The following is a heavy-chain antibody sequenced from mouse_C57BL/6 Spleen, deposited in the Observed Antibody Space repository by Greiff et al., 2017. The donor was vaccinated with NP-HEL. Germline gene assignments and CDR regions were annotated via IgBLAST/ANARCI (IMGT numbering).Heavy chain of an antibody. J-gene: IGHJ2*01. CDR3: AREGRNSLNFDY. CDR1: GYTFTDYN. V-gene: IGHV1-18*01. CDR2: INPNNGGT. D-gene: IGHD2-1*01. Sequence: EVQGVESGPELVKPGASVKIPCKASGYTFTDYNMDWVKQSHGKSLEWIGDINPNNGGTIYNQKFKGKATLTVDKSSSTAYMELRSLTSEDTAVYYCAREGRNSLNFDYWGQGTTLTVSS.